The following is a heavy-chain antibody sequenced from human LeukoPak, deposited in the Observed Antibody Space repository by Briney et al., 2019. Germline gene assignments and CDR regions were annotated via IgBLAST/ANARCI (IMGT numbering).Heavy chain of an antibody. J-gene: IGHJ4*02. V-gene: IGHV4-39*01. CDR1: GGSISSSSYY. Sequence: SSETLSLTCTVSGGSISSSSYYWGWIRQPPGKGLEWIGSIYYSGSTYYNPSLKSRVTISVDTSKNQFSLKLSSVTAADTAVYYCARGSDVDTAMVLDSGCFDYWGQGTLVTASS. D-gene: IGHD5-18*01. CDR2: IYYSGST. CDR3: ARGSDVDTAMVLDSGCFDY.